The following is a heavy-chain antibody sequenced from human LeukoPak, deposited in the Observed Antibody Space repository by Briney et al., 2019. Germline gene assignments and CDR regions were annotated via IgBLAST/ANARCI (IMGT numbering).Heavy chain of an antibody. CDR1: GFTFSSYG. CDR2: ISYDGSNK. D-gene: IGHD1-26*01. Sequence: GGSLRLSCAASGFTFSSYGMHWVRQAPGKGLEWVAVISYDGSNKYYADSVKGRFTISRDNSKNTLYLQMNSLRAEDTAVYYCAKEQGPALKYSGSLFPTYWGQGTLVTVSS. V-gene: IGHV3-30*18. CDR3: AKEQGPALKYSGSLFPTY. J-gene: IGHJ4*02.